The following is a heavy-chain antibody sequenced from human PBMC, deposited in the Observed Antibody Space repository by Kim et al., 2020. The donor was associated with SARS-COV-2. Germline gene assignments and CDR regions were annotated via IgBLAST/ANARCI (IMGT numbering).Heavy chain of an antibody. CDR3: RRGHWGDSPS. V-gene: IGHV3-53*01. J-gene: IGHJ4*02. D-gene: IGHD2-21*02. CDR2: INTDGTT. Sequence: GGSLRLSCAAAGFTVSDHYLSWVRQAPGKGLEWISMINTDGTTYDADSVMGRFTISRDTSKNTLYLQMNNLRAEDTAVYYGRRGHWGDSPSWGQGTRITISS. CDR1: GFTVSDHY.